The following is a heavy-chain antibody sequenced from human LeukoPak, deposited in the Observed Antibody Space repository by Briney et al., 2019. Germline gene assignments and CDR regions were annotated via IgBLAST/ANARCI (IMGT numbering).Heavy chain of an antibody. CDR1: GLTFSRYG. D-gene: IGHD3-10*01. Sequence: GGSLRLSCAASGLTFSRYGMHWVRQAPGKGLEWVAVISHDGSNKYYADSVKGRFTISRDNSRSTLYLQMNSLRPEDTAIYYCAREGYYGSGSPPSLYFDYWGQGTLVTVSS. V-gene: IGHV3-30*03. CDR2: ISHDGSNK. CDR3: AREGYYGSGSPPSLYFDY. J-gene: IGHJ4*02.